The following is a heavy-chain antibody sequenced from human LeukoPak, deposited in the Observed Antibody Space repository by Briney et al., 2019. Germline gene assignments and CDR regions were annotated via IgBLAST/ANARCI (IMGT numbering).Heavy chain of an antibody. D-gene: IGHD3-10*01. Sequence: SETLSLTCAVYGGSFRGYYWSWIRQPPEKGLEWIGEINHSGDTKYNPSLKSRVTISLDTSKNQFSPRLSSVTAADTAIYYCARVSMVRGVQVAFDIWGQGTMLTVSS. CDR3: ARVSMVRGVQVAFDI. CDR2: INHSGDT. CDR1: GGSFRGYY. V-gene: IGHV4-34*01. J-gene: IGHJ3*02.